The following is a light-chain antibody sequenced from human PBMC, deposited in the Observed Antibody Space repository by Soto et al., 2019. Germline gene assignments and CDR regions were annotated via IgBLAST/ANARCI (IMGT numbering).Light chain of an antibody. V-gene: IGLV1-47*01. CDR1: SSNIGSSY. Sequence: QSVLTQPPSASGTPGQRVTISCSGSSSNIGSSYVYWYQQLPGTAPKLLIYRNNQRPSGVPDRFSGSKSGTSASLAISGLRSEDEADYYCAAWDDSLSARVVFGGGTTLTVL. J-gene: IGLJ2*01. CDR2: RNN. CDR3: AAWDDSLSARVV.